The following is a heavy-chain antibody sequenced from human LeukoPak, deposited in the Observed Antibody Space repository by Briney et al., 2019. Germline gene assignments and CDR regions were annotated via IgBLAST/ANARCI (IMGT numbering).Heavy chain of an antibody. Sequence: PGGSLRLSCAASGFTVSSNYMSWVRQAPGKGLEWVSIIYSGGSTYYADSVKGRFTISRHNSKNTLYLQMNSLRADDSAVDYWAREVGGSAFDIWGQGTMVTVSS. CDR3: AREVGGSAFDI. J-gene: IGHJ3*02. D-gene: IGHD3-16*01. CDR1: GFTVSSNY. V-gene: IGHV3-53*04. CDR2: IYSGGST.